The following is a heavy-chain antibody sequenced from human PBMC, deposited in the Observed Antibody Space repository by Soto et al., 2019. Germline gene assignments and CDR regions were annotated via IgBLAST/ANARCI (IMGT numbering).Heavy chain of an antibody. Sequence: SETLSLTCTVSGGSISSGDYYWSWVRQHPGKGLEWIGYRSYSGSTYYNPSLKSRVTIVVDTSRNQFSLRLSSVTAADTAVYYCAREGGPAYCGGDCLYHWFDPWGQGTLVTVSS. CDR2: RSYSGST. CDR1: GGSISSGDYY. D-gene: IGHD2-21*02. J-gene: IGHJ5*02. CDR3: AREGGPAYCGGDCLYHWFDP. V-gene: IGHV4-31*03.